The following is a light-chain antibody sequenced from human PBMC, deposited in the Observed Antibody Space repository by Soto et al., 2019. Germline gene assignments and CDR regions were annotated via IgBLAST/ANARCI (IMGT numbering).Light chain of an antibody. CDR1: SSNIENNF. J-gene: IGLJ1*01. CDR2: DDN. CDR3: GSWDSSLSAYV. Sequence: QSVLKQPPSVSAAPGQKVTVSCSGSSSNIENNFVSWYQHLPGTAPKLVIYDDNKRPSGIPDRFSGSKSGTSATLGITGFQTGDEADYYCGSWDSSLSAYVFGTGTKLTVL. V-gene: IGLV1-51*01.